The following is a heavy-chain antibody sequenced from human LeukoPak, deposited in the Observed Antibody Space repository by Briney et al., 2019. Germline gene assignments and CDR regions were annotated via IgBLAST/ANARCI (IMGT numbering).Heavy chain of an antibody. CDR2: IYYSGST. V-gene: IGHV4-61*01. CDR3: VRANGGRWFHYYDSSGTPGFDY. CDR1: GGSVSSGSYY. D-gene: IGHD3-22*01. Sequence: SETLSLTCTVSGGSVSSGSYYWSWIRQPPGKGLEWIGYIYYSGSTNYNPSLKSRVTISVDTSKNQFSLKLSSVTAADTAVYYCVRANGGRWFHYYDSSGTPGFDYWGQGTLVTVSS. J-gene: IGHJ4*02.